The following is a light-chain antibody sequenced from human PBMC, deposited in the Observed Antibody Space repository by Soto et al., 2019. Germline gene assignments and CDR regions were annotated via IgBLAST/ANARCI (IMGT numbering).Light chain of an antibody. CDR2: GAS. J-gene: IGKJ5*01. Sequence: EIVMTQSPATLSVSPGERATLSCRASQSVSSNLAWYQQKPGQAPRLLIYGASTRATGIPARFSGSGSGTEFTLTMSSLQSEDFAVYSCHKYTTWPPITFAEGTRLE. V-gene: IGKV3-15*01. CDR3: HKYTTWPPIT. CDR1: QSVSSN.